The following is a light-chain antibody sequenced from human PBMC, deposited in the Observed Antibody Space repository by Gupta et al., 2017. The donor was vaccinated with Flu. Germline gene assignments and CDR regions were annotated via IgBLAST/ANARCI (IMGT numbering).Light chain of an antibody. CDR1: SSDVGGYNY. V-gene: IGLV2-8*01. CDR3: SSYAGSNNAYV. J-gene: IGLJ1*01. Sequence: SSDVGGYNYVPWYQQHPGKAPKLMMYEVTKRPSGVPDRFSGSKSGNTASLTVSGLQAEDEADYYCSSYAGSNNAYVFGTGTNVTVL. CDR2: EVT.